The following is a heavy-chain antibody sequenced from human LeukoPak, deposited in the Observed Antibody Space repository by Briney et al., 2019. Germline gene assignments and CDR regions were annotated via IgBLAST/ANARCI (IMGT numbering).Heavy chain of an antibody. Sequence: SETLSLTCTVSGGSISSYYWSWIRQPPGKGLEWIGYIYYSGSTNYNPSLKSRVTISVDTSKNQFSLKLSSVTAADTAVYYCARAGLLGDSFDYWGQGTLVTVSS. D-gene: IGHD4-17*01. V-gene: IGHV4-59*08. CDR3: ARAGLLGDSFDY. CDR2: IYYSGST. CDR1: GGSISSYY. J-gene: IGHJ4*02.